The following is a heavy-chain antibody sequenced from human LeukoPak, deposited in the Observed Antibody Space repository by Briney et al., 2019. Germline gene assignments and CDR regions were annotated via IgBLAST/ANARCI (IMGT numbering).Heavy chain of an antibody. D-gene: IGHD5-18*01. Sequence: SVKVSCKASGGTFSSYAISWVRQAPGQGVEWMGGIIPIFGTANYAQKFQGRVTITADESTSTAYMELSSLRSGDTAVYYCVPHTRSDTAMVNWGQGTLVTVSS. CDR1: GGTFSSYA. J-gene: IGHJ4*02. CDR3: VPHTRSDTAMVN. CDR2: IIPIFGTA. V-gene: IGHV1-69*13.